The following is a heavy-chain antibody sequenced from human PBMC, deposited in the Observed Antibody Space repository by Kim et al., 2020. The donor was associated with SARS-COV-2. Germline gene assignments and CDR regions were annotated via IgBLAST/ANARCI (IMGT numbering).Heavy chain of an antibody. V-gene: IGHV3-23*01. CDR1: GFTFSSYA. CDR2: ISGSGGST. Sequence: GGSLRLSCAASGFTFSSYAMSWVRQAPGKGLEWVSAISGSGGSTYYADSVKGRFTISRDNSKNTLYLQMNSLRAEDTAVYYCAKNDAPYYYDSSGSFGLDAFDIWGQGTMVTVSS. D-gene: IGHD3-22*01. CDR3: AKNDAPYYYDSSGSFGLDAFDI. J-gene: IGHJ3*02.